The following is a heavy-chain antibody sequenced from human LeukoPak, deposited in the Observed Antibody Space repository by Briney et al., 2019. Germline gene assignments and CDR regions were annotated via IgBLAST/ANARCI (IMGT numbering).Heavy chain of an antibody. J-gene: IGHJ6*03. D-gene: IGHD3-10*02. CDR2: ISCSSRYI. Sequence: PGKSLRLSCAASGFTFSTYSMNWVRQAPGKGLEWVSSISCSSRYIYYADSVKGRFTISRDNSKNTLYLQMNSLSAEDTAFYYCAKEELRRTTMWGYMDVWGKGTTVTISS. V-gene: IGHV3-21*01. CDR1: GFTFSTYS. CDR3: AKEELRRTTMWGYMDV.